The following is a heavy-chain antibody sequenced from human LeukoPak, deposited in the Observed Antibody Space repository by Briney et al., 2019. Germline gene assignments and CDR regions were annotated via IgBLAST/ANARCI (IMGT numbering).Heavy chain of an antibody. V-gene: IGHV1-3*01. CDR2: ISAGNGNT. Sequence: ASVKVSCKASGYTFTSYAIHWVRQAPGQRLEWMGWISAGNGNTKYSQNFQGRVTFISNTSASTAYMELSSLRSEDTAVYYCARAAPPSAVPQKGYFDLWGRGTLVTVSS. CDR3: ARAAPPSAVPQKGYFDL. CDR1: GYTFTSYA. J-gene: IGHJ2*01. D-gene: IGHD2-2*01.